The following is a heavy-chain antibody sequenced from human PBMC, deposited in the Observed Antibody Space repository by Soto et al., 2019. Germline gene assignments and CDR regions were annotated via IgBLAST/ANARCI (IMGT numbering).Heavy chain of an antibody. J-gene: IGHJ4*02. D-gene: IGHD6-6*01. V-gene: IGHV4-30-2*01. CDR1: GGSISSGGYS. CDR3: ARGPRPGYFDY. Sequence: PSETLSLTCAVSGGSISSGGYSWSWIRQPPGKGLEWIGYIYHSGSTYYNPSLKSRVTISVDRSKNQFSLKLSSVTAADTAVYYCARGPRPGYFDYWGQGTLVNVSS. CDR2: IYHSGST.